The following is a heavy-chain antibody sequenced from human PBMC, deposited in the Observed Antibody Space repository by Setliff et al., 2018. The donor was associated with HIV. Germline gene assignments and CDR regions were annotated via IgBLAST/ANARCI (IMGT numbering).Heavy chain of an antibody. V-gene: IGHV5-51*01. D-gene: IGHD4-17*01. CDR2: IFPGDSDT. J-gene: IGHJ4*02. CDR3: TRQGDFGQWGDY. Sequence: GESLKISCKGSGYNFNSHWIGWVRQMPGKSLDWLGIIFPGDSDTRYNPSFEGQVTISGDKSISTAYLQWSSLKASDTAIYYCTRQGDFGQWGDYWGQGAQVTVSS. CDR1: GYNFNSHW.